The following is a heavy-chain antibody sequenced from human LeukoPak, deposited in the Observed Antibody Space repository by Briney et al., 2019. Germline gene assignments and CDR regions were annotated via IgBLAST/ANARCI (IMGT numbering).Heavy chain of an antibody. CDR2: INHSGST. Sequence: PSETLSLTCAVYGGSFSGYYWSWIRQPPGKGLERIGEINHSGSTNYNPSLKGRVTISVDTSRNQFSLKPSSVTAADTAVYYCASSGRYCSSTSCYWSWFDPWGQGTLVTVSS. D-gene: IGHD2-2*01. CDR1: GGSFSGYY. CDR3: ASSGRYCSSTSCYWSWFDP. J-gene: IGHJ5*02. V-gene: IGHV4-34*01.